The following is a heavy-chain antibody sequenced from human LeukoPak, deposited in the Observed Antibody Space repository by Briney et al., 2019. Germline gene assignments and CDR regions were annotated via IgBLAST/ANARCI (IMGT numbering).Heavy chain of an antibody. Sequence: PGRSLRLSCAASGFTFNTYAMHWVHQAPGKGLEWVAVISDNGRRQYYADSVKGRFTISRDNSKNMLYLQMNSLRVEDTAVYYCARELRLRGYFDYWGQGTLVTVSS. V-gene: IGHV3-30*04. CDR2: ISDNGRRQ. J-gene: IGHJ4*02. CDR3: ARELRLRGYFDY. CDR1: GFTFNTYA. D-gene: IGHD3-10*01.